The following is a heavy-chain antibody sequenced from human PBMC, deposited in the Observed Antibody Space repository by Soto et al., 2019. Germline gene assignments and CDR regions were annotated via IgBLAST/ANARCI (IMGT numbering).Heavy chain of an antibody. V-gene: IGHV3-23*01. CDR3: AKHVDIVATWDSFAY. J-gene: IGHJ4*02. Sequence: PGGSLRLSCAASGFTFSSYAMSWVRQAPGKGLEWVSAISGSGGSTYYADSVKGRFTISRDNSKNTLYLQMNSLRAEDTAVYYCAKHVDIVATWDSFAYWGQGPLVTSPQ. CDR1: GFTFSSYA. D-gene: IGHD5-12*01. CDR2: ISGSGGST.